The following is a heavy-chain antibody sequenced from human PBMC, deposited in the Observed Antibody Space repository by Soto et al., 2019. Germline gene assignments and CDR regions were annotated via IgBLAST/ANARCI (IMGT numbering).Heavy chain of an antibody. J-gene: IGHJ4*02. CDR1: GFTFSSYA. Sequence: GGSLRLSCAASGFTFSSYAMSWVRQAPGKGLEWVSAISGSGGSTYYADSLKGRFTISSNQSNNTLHLSLHSLTDEDAAAYYCEDEAALHGNCLDYWGQGTLVTVSS. D-gene: IGHD1-1*01. CDR3: EDEAALHGNCLDY. CDR2: ISGSGGST. V-gene: IGHV3-23*01.